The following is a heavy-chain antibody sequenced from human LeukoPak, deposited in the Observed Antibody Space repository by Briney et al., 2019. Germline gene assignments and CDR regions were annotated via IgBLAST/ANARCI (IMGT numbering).Heavy chain of an antibody. CDR1: GGTFRRYA. D-gene: IGHD5-12*01. V-gene: IGHV1-69*13. J-gene: IGHJ4*02. CDR2: IIPIFGTA. Sequence: SVKVSCKASGGTFRRYAISWVRQAPGHGLEWTGGIIPIFGTANYAQKFQGRVTITADESTSTAYMELSSLRSEDTAVYYCASVRGYSGEVALAYWGQGTLLTVSS. CDR3: ASVRGYSGEVALAY.